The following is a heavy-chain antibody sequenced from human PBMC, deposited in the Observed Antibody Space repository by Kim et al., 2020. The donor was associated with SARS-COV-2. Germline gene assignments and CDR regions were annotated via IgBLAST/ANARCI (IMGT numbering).Heavy chain of an antibody. CDR3: AKGPYGSGTYYSDY. Sequence: ADSVKGRFTISRENSKNTLYLQMNSLRAEDTAVYYCAKGPYGSGTYYSDYWGQGTLVTVSS. V-gene: IGHV3-23*01. J-gene: IGHJ4*02. D-gene: IGHD3-10*01.